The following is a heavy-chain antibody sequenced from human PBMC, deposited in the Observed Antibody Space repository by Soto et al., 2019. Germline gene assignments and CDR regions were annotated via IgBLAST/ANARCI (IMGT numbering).Heavy chain of an antibody. CDR2: INPSGGST. Sequence: ASVKVSCKASGYTFTSYYMHWVRQAPGQGLNWMGIINPSGGSTSYAQKFQGRVTMTRDTSTSTVYMELSSLRSEDTAVYYCARDLDPRDSSGWYIMRFDYWGQGTLVTVSS. D-gene: IGHD6-19*01. J-gene: IGHJ4*02. CDR3: ARDLDPRDSSGWYIMRFDY. CDR1: GYTFTSYY. V-gene: IGHV1-46*01.